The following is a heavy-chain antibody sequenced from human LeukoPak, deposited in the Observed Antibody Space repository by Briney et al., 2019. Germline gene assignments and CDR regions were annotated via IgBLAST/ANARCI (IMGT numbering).Heavy chain of an antibody. V-gene: IGHV1-46*01. Sequence: ASVKVSCKASGYTFTSYYMHWVRQAPGQGLEWMGIINPSGGSTSYAQKFQGRVTMTRDTSTSTVYMELSSLRSEDTAVYYCARARDDIVVVVAATQGYYFDYWGQGTLVTVSS. CDR1: GYTFTSYY. CDR2: INPSGGST. J-gene: IGHJ4*02. CDR3: ARARDDIVVVVAATQGYYFDY. D-gene: IGHD2-15*01.